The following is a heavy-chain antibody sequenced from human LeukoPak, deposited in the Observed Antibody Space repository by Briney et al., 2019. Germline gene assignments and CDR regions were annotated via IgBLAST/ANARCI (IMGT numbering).Heavy chain of an antibody. CDR3: AKDGVV. CDR2: ISYDGSNK. J-gene: IGHJ4*02. Sequence: GGSLRLSCAATGFSFSSYGMHWVRQAPGKGLEWVAVISYDGSNKYYADSVKGRFTISRDNSKNTLYLQMNSLRAEDTAVYYCAKDGVVWGQGTLVTVSS. CDR1: GFSFSSYG. D-gene: IGHD3-3*01. V-gene: IGHV3-30*18.